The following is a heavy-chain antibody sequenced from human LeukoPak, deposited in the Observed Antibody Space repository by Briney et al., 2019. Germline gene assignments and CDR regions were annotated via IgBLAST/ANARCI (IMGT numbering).Heavy chain of an antibody. CDR2: ISGSGSSA. CDR1: GFTFSSCA. V-gene: IGHV3-23*01. Sequence: GGSLRLSCAASGFTFSSCAMSWVRQAPGKGLEWVSAISGSGSSAYYADSVKGRFTISRDNSKNTLYLQMNSLRAEDTAVYYCARDPGEMALRLLLQNNYYGMDVWGQGTTVTVSS. CDR3: ARDPGEMALRLLLQNNYYGMDV. D-gene: IGHD2-15*01. J-gene: IGHJ6*02.